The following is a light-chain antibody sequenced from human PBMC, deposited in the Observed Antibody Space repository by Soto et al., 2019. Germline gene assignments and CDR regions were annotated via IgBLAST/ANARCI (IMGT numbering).Light chain of an antibody. CDR2: EVS. Sequence: QSALTQPPSASGSPGQSVTISCIGTSSDVGGYNYVSWYQQHPGRAPKLLIKEVSERPSGVPDRFSGSKSGNTASLTVSGLQAEDEADYYCCSFAGGNSRVFGGGTKLTGL. J-gene: IGLJ3*02. V-gene: IGLV2-8*01. CDR1: SSDVGGYNY. CDR3: CSFAGGNSRV.